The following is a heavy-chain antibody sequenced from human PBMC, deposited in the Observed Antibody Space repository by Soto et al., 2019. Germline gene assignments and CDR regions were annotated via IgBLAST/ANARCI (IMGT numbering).Heavy chain of an antibody. CDR2: IYPGDSDI. J-gene: IGHJ4*02. CDR1: GYSFITYW. D-gene: IGHD3-22*01. CDR3: LRQRALDSSGHYSDF. Sequence: GESLKISCRGSGYSFITYWIGWVRQMPGKGLEWMGIIYPGDSDIRYSPSFQGQVIISADRSISTAYLQWTSLKASDTAMYYCLRQRALDSSGHYSDFWGQGTQVTVSS. V-gene: IGHV5-51*01.